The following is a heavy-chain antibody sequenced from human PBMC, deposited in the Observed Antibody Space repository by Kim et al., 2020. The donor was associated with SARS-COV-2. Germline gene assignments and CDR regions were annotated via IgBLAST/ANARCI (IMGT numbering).Heavy chain of an antibody. CDR2: ISGSGGST. V-gene: IGHV3-23*01. CDR1: GFTFSSYA. CDR3: ASNYYGSGSYFIFRY. J-gene: IGHJ4*02. D-gene: IGHD3-10*01. Sequence: GGSLRLSCAASGFTFSSYAMSWVRQAPGKGLEWVSAISGSGGSTYYADSVKGRFTISRDNSKNTLYLQMNSLRAEDTAVYYCASNYYGSGSYFIFRYWGQGTLVTVSS.